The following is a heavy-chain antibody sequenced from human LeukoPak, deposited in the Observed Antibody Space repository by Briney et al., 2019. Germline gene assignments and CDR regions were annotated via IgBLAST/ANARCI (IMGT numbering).Heavy chain of an antibody. Sequence: ASVKVSCKASGYTFTGYYMHWVRQAPGQGLEWMGWINPNSGGTNYAQKLQGRVTMTTDTSTSTAYMELRSLRSDDTAVYYCARDLKSNGYNSPPAYWGQGTLVTVSS. D-gene: IGHD5-24*01. V-gene: IGHV1-2*02. CDR2: INPNSGGT. CDR3: ARDLKSNGYNSPPAY. CDR1: GYTFTGYY. J-gene: IGHJ4*02.